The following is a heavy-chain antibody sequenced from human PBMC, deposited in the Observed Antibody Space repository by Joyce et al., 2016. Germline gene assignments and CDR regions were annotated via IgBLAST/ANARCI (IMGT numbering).Heavy chain of an antibody. CDR3: ARDLCTGTHCYFPDH. CDR2: ICDNERNK. D-gene: IGHD2-21*02. CDR1: GFTFSSNG. J-gene: IGHJ5*02. Sequence: QVQLVESGGGVVKPGRSLRLSCAASGFTFSSNGMHLVRQAPGKGMGWVALICDNERNKYYADSVKGRFSISRYNSKNTVYLEMNSLRDEDTAVYYCARDLCTGTHCYFPDHWGPGALVIVSS. V-gene: IGHV3-33*01.